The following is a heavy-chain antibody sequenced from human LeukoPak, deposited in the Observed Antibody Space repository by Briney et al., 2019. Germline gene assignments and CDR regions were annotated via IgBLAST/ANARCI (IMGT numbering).Heavy chain of an antibody. Sequence: ASVKVSCKVSGYTLSQLSIHWVRQAPGKGLEWMGGPHPEDGKTIFAQKFQDRVTMTKDTSTDTAYMQLTSLRADDTAVYYCSTDLHPYRDCYNRWGQGILVSVSA. V-gene: IGHV1-24*01. CDR1: GYTLSQLS. CDR2: PHPEDGKT. J-gene: IGHJ4*02. CDR3: STDLHPYRDCYNR. D-gene: IGHD5-24*01.